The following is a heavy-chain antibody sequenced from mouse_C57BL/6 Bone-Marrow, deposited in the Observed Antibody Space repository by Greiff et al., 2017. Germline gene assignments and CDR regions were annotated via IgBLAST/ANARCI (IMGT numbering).Heavy chain of an antibody. V-gene: IGHV1-64*01. CDR1: GYTFTRYC. CDR3: ASRLRRGIYFDY. Sequence: QVQLQQPGAELVKPGASVKLSCKASGYTFTRYCMHWVKQRHGQGLEWIGLIHPNSGSTNYNKKFQSKATLTVDKSSSTAYMQLSSLTSEDSAVYYCASRLRRGIYFDYWGQGTTLTVAS. CDR2: IHPNSGST. J-gene: IGHJ2*01. D-gene: IGHD2-4*01.